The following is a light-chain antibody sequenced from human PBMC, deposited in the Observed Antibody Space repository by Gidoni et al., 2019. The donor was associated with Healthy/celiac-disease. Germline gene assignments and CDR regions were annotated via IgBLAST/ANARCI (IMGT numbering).Light chain of an antibody. J-gene: IGKJ2*01. CDR3: QQYGSSPPLYT. V-gene: IGKV3-20*01. CDR2: GAA. CDR1: QSVNSSY. Sequence: EIVLTQSPGTLSLSPGARATLSCRASQSVNSSYLAWYQKKPGPAPRLLIYGAASRATGIPVRFSGSGSGTDFTLTLSILGPEDFAVYYCQQYGSSPPLYTFGQGTKLEIK.